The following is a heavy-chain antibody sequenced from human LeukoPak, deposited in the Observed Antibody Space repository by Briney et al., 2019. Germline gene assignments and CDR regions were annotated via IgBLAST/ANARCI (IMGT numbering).Heavy chain of an antibody. CDR3: ARIVYDSMVRGVMRDNWFDA. V-gene: IGHV4-39*01. Sequence: SETLSLTCTVSGGSFSSSSYYWVRIRQPPGKGLEWIGRIYYSGSTYYNPSLKSRVTIYGDTSKHQFSLKLSSVTAADTAVYFCARIVYDSMVRGVMRDNWFDAWGQGTLVTVSS. D-gene: IGHD3-10*01. J-gene: IGHJ5*02. CDR2: IYYSGST. CDR1: GGSFSSSSYY.